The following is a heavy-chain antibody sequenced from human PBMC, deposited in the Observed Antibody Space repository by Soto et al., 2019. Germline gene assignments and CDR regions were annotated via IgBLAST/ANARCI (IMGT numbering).Heavy chain of an antibody. CDR2: TIGSGGST. Sequence: PGGSLRLSCAASGFTFSNYAISWVRQGPGEGLEWVSTTIGSGGSTYYTDSVKGRFTVSRDNSRNTLYMEMNSLRAEDKAVFHWAKGAQRCFFYFDYLGPGALVTVSS. CDR1: GFTFSNYA. CDR3: AKGAQRCFFYFDY. V-gene: IGHV3-23*01. J-gene: IGHJ4*01. D-gene: IGHD2-8*01.